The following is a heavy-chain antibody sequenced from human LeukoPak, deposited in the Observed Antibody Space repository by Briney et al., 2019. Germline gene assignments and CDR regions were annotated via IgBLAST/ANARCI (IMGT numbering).Heavy chain of an antibody. V-gene: IGHV3-30*03. Sequence: GGSLRLSCAASGFTFSSYGMHWVRQAPGKGLEWVAVISYDGSNKYYADSVKGRFTISRDNAKNSVFLQMNSLRVEDTAIYYCARALSAWGQGTLVTVSS. CDR2: ISYDGSNK. CDR1: GFTFSSYG. CDR3: ARALSA. D-gene: IGHD3-3*01. J-gene: IGHJ4*02.